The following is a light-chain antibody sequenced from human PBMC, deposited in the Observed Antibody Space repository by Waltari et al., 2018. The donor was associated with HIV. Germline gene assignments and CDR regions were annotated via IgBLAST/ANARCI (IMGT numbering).Light chain of an antibody. CDR3: QVWDSSRDHPVV. CDR1: NIGSKS. V-gene: IGLV3-21*04. CDR2: YDS. J-gene: IGLJ2*01. Sequence: SYVLTQPPSVSVAPGKTARFTCGGNNIGSKSVHWYQQKPGQAPILVIYYDSDRPSGIPERFSGSNSGNTATLTISMVEAGDEADYYCQVWDSSRDHPVVFGGGTKLTVL.